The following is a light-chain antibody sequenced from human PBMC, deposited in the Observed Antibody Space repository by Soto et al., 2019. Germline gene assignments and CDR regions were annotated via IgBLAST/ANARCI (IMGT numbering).Light chain of an antibody. CDR1: QSVSSF. CDR3: QQRSNFMYT. J-gene: IGKJ2*01. V-gene: IGKV3-11*01. CDR2: DAS. Sequence: EIVLTQSPATLSLSPGERVTLSCRASQSVSSFLAWYQQQPGQAPRLLIYDASNRATGIPARFSGSGSGTDFTLTISSLEPEDFAVYYCQQRSNFMYTFGQGTKLEL.